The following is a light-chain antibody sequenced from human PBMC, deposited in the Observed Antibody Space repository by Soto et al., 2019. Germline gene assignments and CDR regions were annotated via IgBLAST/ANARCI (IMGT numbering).Light chain of an antibody. Sequence: DIQMTQSPSFLSASVGDRVTITCRASQRIDNFLNWYQQKPGKAPKLLIYGASSLQSGVPSRFSGSGSGTDFTLTITSLQPEDSATYHCQQRYKTSLSSFSQGTKVEIK. CDR1: QRIDNF. CDR3: QQRYKTSLSS. V-gene: IGKV1-39*01. J-gene: IGKJ2*01. CDR2: GAS.